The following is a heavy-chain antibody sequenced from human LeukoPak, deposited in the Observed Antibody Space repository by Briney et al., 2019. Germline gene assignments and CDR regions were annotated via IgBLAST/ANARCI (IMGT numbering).Heavy chain of an antibody. CDR2: INPSGGRT. CDR1: GYTFTSYY. J-gene: IGHJ6*03. D-gene: IGHD6-13*01. CDR3: ARGQTRGAAAGTHYYYYMDV. V-gene: IGHV1-46*01. Sequence: ASVKVSCKASGYTFTSYYMHWVRQAPGQGLEWMGIINPSGGRTSYAQKFQGRVSMTRDMSTSTVYMELSSLRSEDTAVYYCARGQTRGAAAGTHYYYYMDVWGKGTTVTVSS.